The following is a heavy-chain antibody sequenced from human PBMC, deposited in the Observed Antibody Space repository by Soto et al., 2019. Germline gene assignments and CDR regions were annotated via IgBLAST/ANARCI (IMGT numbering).Heavy chain of an antibody. CDR3: ARDSVAYCGGDCYSDH. CDR2: ISVYNGIT. J-gene: IGHJ4*02. CDR1: GDTFANYA. D-gene: IGHD2-21*02. Sequence: QVQLVQSGAEVKKPGASVKVSCKASGDTFANYAINWVRQAPGQGLEWMGCISVYNGITNYAQTLQGKVTMTTDTSTSTVYMELRSLTSDDTAVYFCARDSVAYCGGDCYSDHWGQGTLVTVSS. V-gene: IGHV1-18*01.